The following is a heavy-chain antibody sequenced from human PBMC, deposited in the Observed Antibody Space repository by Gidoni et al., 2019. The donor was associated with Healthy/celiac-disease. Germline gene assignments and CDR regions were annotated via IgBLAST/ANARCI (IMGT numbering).Heavy chain of an antibody. D-gene: IGHD6-13*01. Sequence: ELQLLESGGGLVQPGVSLSLSCAASGFTFSSYAMSWVRQAPGKGLEWVSSISGSGGSTYYADSVKGRFTISRDKSKNTLDLQMNSLRAEDTAVYYCAKGGILNWFDPWGQGTLVTVSS. V-gene: IGHV3-23*01. CDR3: AKGGILNWFDP. CDR1: GFTFSSYA. J-gene: IGHJ5*02. CDR2: ISGSGGST.